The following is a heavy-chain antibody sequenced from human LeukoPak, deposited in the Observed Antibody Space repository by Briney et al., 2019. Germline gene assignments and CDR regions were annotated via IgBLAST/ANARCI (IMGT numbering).Heavy chain of an antibody. J-gene: IGHJ4*02. CDR2: IIPIFGTA. CDR3: ARTDDCSGTSCSGEPSFDY. CDR1: GGTFSSYA. V-gene: IGHV1-69*13. Sequence: GASVKVSCKASGGTFSSYAISWVRQAPGQGLEWMGVIIPIFGTANYAQKFQGRVTITADESTSTAYMELSSLRSEDTAVYYCARTDDCSGTSCSGEPSFDYWGQGTLVTVSS. D-gene: IGHD2-2*01.